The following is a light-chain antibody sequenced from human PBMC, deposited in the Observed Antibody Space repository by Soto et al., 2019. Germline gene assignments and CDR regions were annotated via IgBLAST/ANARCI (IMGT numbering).Light chain of an antibody. Sequence: QSALTQPPSASGSPGQSVTISCTGTSSDVGGYNYVSWYQQHPGKAPKLMIYEVSKRPSGVPDRFSGSKSGNTASLTVSGLQAEDEADYYCSSYAGINTDVVFGGGTKLTFL. J-gene: IGLJ2*01. CDR3: SSYAGINTDVV. V-gene: IGLV2-8*01. CDR2: EVS. CDR1: SSDVGGYNY.